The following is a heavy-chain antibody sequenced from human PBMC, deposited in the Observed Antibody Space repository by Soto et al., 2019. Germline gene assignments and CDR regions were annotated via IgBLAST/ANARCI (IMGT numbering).Heavy chain of an antibody. CDR1: GYTFTSYD. J-gene: IGHJ6*04. CDR3: ARGQYCSSTSCYFEQDV. D-gene: IGHD2-2*01. V-gene: IGHV1-8*01. Sequence: ASVKVSCKASGYTFTSYDINWVRQATGQGLEWMGWMNPNSGNTGYAQKFQGRVTMTRNTSISTAYMELSSLRSEDTAVYYCARGQYCSSTSCYFEQDVWGKGTTVTVSS. CDR2: MNPNSGNT.